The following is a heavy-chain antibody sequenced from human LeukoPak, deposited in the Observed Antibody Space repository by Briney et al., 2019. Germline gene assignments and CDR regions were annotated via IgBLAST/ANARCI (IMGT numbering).Heavy chain of an antibody. Sequence: PGGSLRLSCAASGFTFSSYGMHWVRQAPGKGLEWVAVISYDGSNKYYADSVKGRFTISRDNSKNTLYLQMNSLRAEDTAVYYCARAKDGTNILDYWGQGTPVTVSS. CDR1: GFTFSSYG. D-gene: IGHD5-24*01. J-gene: IGHJ4*02. CDR2: ISYDGSNK. CDR3: ARAKDGTNILDY. V-gene: IGHV3-30*03.